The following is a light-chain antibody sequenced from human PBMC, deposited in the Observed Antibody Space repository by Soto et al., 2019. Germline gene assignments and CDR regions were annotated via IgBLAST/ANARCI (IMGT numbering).Light chain of an antibody. CDR2: EVN. CDR1: TRDVGGYNY. CDR3: SSYAGSKNFIL. J-gene: IGLJ2*01. V-gene: IGLV2-8*01. Sequence: QSALTQPPSASGSPGQSVTISCTVTTRDVGGYNYVSWYQLHPGKVPKLIISEVNKRPSGVPDRFSGSKSGSTASLTVSGLQAEDEADYFCSSYAGSKNFILFGGGTKVTVL.